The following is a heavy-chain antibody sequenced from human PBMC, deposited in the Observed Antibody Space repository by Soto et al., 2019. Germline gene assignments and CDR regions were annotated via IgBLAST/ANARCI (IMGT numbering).Heavy chain of an antibody. CDR2: INHSGST. J-gene: IGHJ5*02. CDR3: ARELRYFDWLLSGHNWFDP. D-gene: IGHD3-9*01. Sequence: SETLSLTCAVYGGSFSGYYWSWIRQPPGKGLEWIGEINHSGSTNYNPSLKSRVTISVDTSKNQFSLKLSSVTAADTAVYYCARELRYFDWLLSGHNWFDPWGQGTLVTVSS. CDR1: GGSFSGYY. V-gene: IGHV4-34*01.